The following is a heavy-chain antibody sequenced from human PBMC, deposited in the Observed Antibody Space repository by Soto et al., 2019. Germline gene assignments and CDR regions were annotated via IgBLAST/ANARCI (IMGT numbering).Heavy chain of an antibody. CDR1: GGSISSGGYY. CDR2: IYYSGST. V-gene: IGHV4-31*01. J-gene: IGHJ5*02. CDR3: ARSVFP. D-gene: IGHD2-21*02. Sequence: QVQLQESGPGLVKPSQTLSLTCTVSGGSISSGGYYWSWIRQHPGKGLEWIGYIYYSGSTYYNPXPXXXXXXXXXXXXXXXXXXXXXVTAAXXXXXXCARSVFPWGQGTLVTVSS.